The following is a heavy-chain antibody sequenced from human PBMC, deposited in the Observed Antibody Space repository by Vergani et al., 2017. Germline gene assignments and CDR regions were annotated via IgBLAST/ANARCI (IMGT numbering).Heavy chain of an antibody. CDR2: IYYSGST. CDR1: GGSISSGGYY. Sequence: QVQLQESGPGLVKPSQTLSLTCTVSGGSISSGGYYWSWIRQHPGKGLEWIGYIYYSGSTYYNPSLKSRVTISVDTSKNQFSLKLSWVTAADTAVYYCAGVIWTAAGTVYFDYWGQGTLVTVSS. V-gene: IGHV4-31*03. D-gene: IGHD6-13*01. J-gene: IGHJ4*02. CDR3: AGVIWTAAGTVYFDY.